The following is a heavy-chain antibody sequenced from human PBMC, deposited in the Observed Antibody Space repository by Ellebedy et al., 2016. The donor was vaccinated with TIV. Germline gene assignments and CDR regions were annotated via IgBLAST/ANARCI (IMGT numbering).Heavy chain of an antibody. CDR3: ARATVLPLTMIVVANAFDI. V-gene: IGHV3-30-3*01. Sequence: GGSLRLXXAASGFTFSSYAMHWVRQAPGKGLEWVAVISYDGSNKYYADSVKGRFTISRDNSKNTLYLQMNSLRAEDTAVYYCARATVLPLTMIVVANAFDIWGQGTMVTVSS. CDR2: ISYDGSNK. J-gene: IGHJ3*02. CDR1: GFTFSSYA. D-gene: IGHD3-22*01.